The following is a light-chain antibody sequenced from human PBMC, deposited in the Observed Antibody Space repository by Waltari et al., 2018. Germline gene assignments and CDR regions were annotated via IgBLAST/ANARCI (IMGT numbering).Light chain of an antibody. V-gene: IGKV3-20*01. J-gene: IGKJ2*01. CDR2: GTS. CDR1: QSVTSSF. Sequence: EIVLTQSPGTLSLSPGERVTLSCWASQSVTSSFLAWYQQKPGQAPRLLIYGTSNRATGIPDRFSGSGSGTDFTLTISRLEPEDFAVYYCQQYGGSPMYTFGQGTRLEIK. CDR3: QQYGGSPMYT.